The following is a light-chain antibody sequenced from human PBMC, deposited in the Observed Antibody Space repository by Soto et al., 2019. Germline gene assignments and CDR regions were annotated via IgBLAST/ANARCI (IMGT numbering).Light chain of an antibody. Sequence: IQMTQSPSTLSASVGDRVTITCRASQSISSWLAWYQQKPGKAPKLLIYKASSLESGVPSRFSGSGSGTAGTLTISSLQPDDCETYYGQQYNSYSIAFGGGTKVDIK. V-gene: IGKV1-5*03. CDR2: KAS. CDR1: QSISSW. CDR3: QQYNSYSIA. J-gene: IGKJ4*01.